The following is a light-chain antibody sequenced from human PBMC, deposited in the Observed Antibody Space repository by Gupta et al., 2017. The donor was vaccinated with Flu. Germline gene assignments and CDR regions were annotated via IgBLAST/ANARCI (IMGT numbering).Light chain of an antibody. CDR2: EVS. CDR3: CLYTTNNWV. J-gene: IGLJ3*02. CDR1: SSDVGSYNR. V-gene: IGLV2-18*01. Sequence: QSVTISCTGTSSDVGSYNRVSWYQQPPGTAPKFLIYEVSDRPSGVPDRFSGSKSGNTASLTISGLQAEDEADYYCCLYTTNNWVFGGGTKLTVL.